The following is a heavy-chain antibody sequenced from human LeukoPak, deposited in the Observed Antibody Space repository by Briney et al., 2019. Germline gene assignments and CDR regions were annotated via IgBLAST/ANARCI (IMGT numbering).Heavy chain of an antibody. V-gene: IGHV4-59*01. J-gene: IGHJ3*02. D-gene: IGHD2-21*02. Sequence: TSETLSLTCTVSGGSIGTNYWNWIRQPPGKGLEWLGYIYYTGSTSYNPSLKSRVTMSVDTSKNLFSLKLTSVTAADTAVYYCASGRGVVTAYDIWGQGTMVTVSS. CDR3: ASGRGVVTAYDI. CDR1: GGSIGTNY. CDR2: IYYTGST.